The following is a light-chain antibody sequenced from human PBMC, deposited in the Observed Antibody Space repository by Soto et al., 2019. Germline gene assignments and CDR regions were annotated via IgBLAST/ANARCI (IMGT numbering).Light chain of an antibody. V-gene: IGLV2-23*01. Sequence: QSALTQPASVSGSLGQSITISCIGTSSNIGSYNLVSWYQHQPGKAPKIMIFEGSKRPSGVSNRFSGSRSGNTASLTISGLLAEDEADYYCCSFAGRGTQYVFGTGTKLTVL. CDR1: SSNIGSYNL. J-gene: IGLJ1*01. CDR2: EGS. CDR3: CSFAGRGTQYV.